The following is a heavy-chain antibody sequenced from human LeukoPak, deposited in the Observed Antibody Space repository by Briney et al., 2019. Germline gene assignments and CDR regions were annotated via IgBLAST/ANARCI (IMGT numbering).Heavy chain of an antibody. J-gene: IGHJ4*02. CDR3: ARDRMGTTIDY. CDR1: GYTFTGYY. Sequence: GASVKVSCKASGYTFTGYYLHWVRQAPGQGLELMGWIDPNSGGTNYAQKFQGRVTMTRDTSISTAYMELSRLRSDDTAVYHCARDRMGTTIDYWGQGTLVTVSS. CDR2: IDPNSGGT. V-gene: IGHV1-2*02. D-gene: IGHD1-26*01.